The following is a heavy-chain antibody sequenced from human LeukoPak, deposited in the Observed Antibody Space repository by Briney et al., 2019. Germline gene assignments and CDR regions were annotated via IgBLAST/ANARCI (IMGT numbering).Heavy chain of an antibody. Sequence: SETLSLTCTVSGGSISSYYWSWIRQPPGKGLEWIGYIYNSGNTNYNPSLRSRLTISVDTSKNQFSLKLSSETAADTAVYYCARESRRDGYKFDYWGQGTLVTVSS. D-gene: IGHD5-24*01. CDR3: ARESRRDGYKFDY. V-gene: IGHV4-59*01. CDR1: GGSISSYY. CDR2: IYNSGNT. J-gene: IGHJ4*02.